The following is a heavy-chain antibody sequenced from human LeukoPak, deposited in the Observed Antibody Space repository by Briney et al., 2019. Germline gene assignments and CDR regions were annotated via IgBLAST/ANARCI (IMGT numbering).Heavy chain of an antibody. Sequence: PGGSLRLSCAASGFTFSSYWMSWVRQAPGKGLEWVANIKQDGSEKYYVDSVKGRFTISRDNAKNSLYLQMNSLRAEDTAVYYCARARQYYDFWSGYYYFDYWGQGTLVTVSS. CDR2: IKQDGSEK. J-gene: IGHJ4*02. V-gene: IGHV3-7*04. CDR3: ARARQYYDFWSGYYYFDY. D-gene: IGHD3-3*01. CDR1: GFTFSSYW.